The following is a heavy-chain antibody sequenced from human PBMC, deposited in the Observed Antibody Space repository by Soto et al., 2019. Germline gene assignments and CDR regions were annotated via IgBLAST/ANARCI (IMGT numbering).Heavy chain of an antibody. V-gene: IGHV3-30*18. J-gene: IGHJ4*02. Sequence: GGSLRLSCAASGFTFGSYGMHWVRQAPGKGLEWVAVISYDGSDKFYADSVKGRFTISRDNSKNTLYLQMNSLRAEDTAVYYCAKGARWLQLYYFDYWGQGTLVTVSS. CDR3: AKGARWLQLYYFDY. CDR1: GFTFGSYG. D-gene: IGHD5-12*01. CDR2: ISYDGSDK.